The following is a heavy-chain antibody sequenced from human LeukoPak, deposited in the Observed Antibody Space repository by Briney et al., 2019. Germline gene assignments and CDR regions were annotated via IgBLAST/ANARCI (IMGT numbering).Heavy chain of an antibody. Sequence: SGGSLRLSCAASGFTFSSYAMSWVRRAPGKGLEWVSAISGSGGSTYYADSVKGRFTISRDNSKNTLYLQMNSLRAEDTAVYYCAKDREVVVVAATTFDIRGQGTMVTVSS. CDR1: GFTFSSYA. CDR2: ISGSGGST. CDR3: AKDREVVVVAATTFDI. V-gene: IGHV3-23*01. D-gene: IGHD2-15*01. J-gene: IGHJ3*02.